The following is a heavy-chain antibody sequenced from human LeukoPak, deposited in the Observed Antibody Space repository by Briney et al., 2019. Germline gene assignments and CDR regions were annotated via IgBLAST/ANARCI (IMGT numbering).Heavy chain of an antibody. D-gene: IGHD3-3*01. Sequence: SETLSLTCTVSGVSISSYYWSWIRQPPGKGLEWIGYIYSSGSTNYNPSLKSRVTISVDTSKNQFSLKLSSVTAADTAVYYCARGQKSITIFGVVIDSSTRAFDYWGQGTLVTVSS. CDR2: IYSSGST. J-gene: IGHJ4*02. CDR3: ARGQKSITIFGVVIDSSTRAFDY. V-gene: IGHV4-59*12. CDR1: GVSISSYY.